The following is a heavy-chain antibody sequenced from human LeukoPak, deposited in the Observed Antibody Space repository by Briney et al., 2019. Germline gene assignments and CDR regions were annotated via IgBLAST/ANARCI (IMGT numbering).Heavy chain of an antibody. CDR2: IYYTGSA. J-gene: IGHJ4*02. Sequence: SETLSLTCTVFGGSISSFYWSWIRQPPGKGLEWIGYIYYTGSANYNPSLKSRVTISVDTSKNQFSLKLSSVTAADTAVYYCARQKYSSNWYVDYWGQGTLVTVSS. CDR3: ARQKYSSNWYVDY. CDR1: GGSISSFY. D-gene: IGHD6-13*01. V-gene: IGHV4-59*08.